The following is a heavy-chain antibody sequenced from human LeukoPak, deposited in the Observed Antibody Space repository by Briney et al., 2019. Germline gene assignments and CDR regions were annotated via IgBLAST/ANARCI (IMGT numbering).Heavy chain of an antibody. D-gene: IGHD5-24*01. V-gene: IGHV1-8*01. CDR1: GYTFTSYD. CDR3: ARSPLRRLQFTADWFDP. Sequence: VASVTVSCKASGYTFTSYDINWVRQAPGQGLEWMGWMNPNSGNTGYAQKFQGRVTMTRNTSISTAYMELSSLRSEDTAVYYCARSPLRRLQFTADWFDPWGQGTLVTVSS. J-gene: IGHJ5*02. CDR2: MNPNSGNT.